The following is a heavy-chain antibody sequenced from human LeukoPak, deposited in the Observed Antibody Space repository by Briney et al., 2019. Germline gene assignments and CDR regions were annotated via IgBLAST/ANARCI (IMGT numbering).Heavy chain of an antibody. Sequence: RGSLRLSCPASGFTFSSYSMNWVRQAPGKGLEGVSSISSSSSYIYYADSVKGRFTFSRDNAKNSLYLQMNSLRAEDTALYYCARGKGGYSGYDTPFDYWGQGTLVTVSS. CDR3: ARGKGGYSGYDTPFDY. J-gene: IGHJ4*02. CDR2: ISSSSSYI. CDR1: GFTFSSYS. D-gene: IGHD5-12*01. V-gene: IGHV3-21*01.